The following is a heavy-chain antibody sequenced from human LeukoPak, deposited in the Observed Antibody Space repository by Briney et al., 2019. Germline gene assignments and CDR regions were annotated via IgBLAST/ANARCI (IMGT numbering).Heavy chain of an antibody. CDR3: ARYGTDPFDI. Sequence: GGSLRLSCAASGFTFSRYWMHWVRQAPGKGLVWVSRINNDGGNTYYADSVKGRFTISRDNAKNTLYLQMDGLRAEDTALYYCARYGTDPFDIWGQGTLVAVSS. V-gene: IGHV3-74*01. D-gene: IGHD4-17*01. J-gene: IGHJ3*02. CDR1: GFTFSRYW. CDR2: INNDGGNT.